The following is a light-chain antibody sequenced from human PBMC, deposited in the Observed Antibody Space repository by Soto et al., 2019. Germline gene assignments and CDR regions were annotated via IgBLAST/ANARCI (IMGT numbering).Light chain of an antibody. CDR2: DVN. J-gene: IGLJ1*01. Sequence: QSGLTQPRSVSGSPGQSVTVSGTGSNSDIGDYSYVSWYQKHPDKAPRLMIFDVNKRPSGVPERFSGSKSGNTASLTISGLQAEDEADYYCCSYAATNTFVFGTGTKVTVL. CDR3: CSYAATNTFV. CDR1: NSDIGDYSY. V-gene: IGLV2-11*01.